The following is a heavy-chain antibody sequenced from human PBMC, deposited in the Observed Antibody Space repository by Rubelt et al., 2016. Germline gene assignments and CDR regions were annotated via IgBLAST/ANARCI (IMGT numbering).Heavy chain of an antibody. D-gene: IGHD4-17*01. CDR2: LNHRGSS. V-gene: IGHV4-34*01. Sequence: QVQLQQWGAGVLKPSETLSLTCSVNARSFSGYYWTWIRQPPGKGLEWIGELNHRGSSNYNPSLTSRVTISADTSRRQFSLRLSPVNAADAAVYYCARESTTTGTNGPFDYWGQGTLVTVSS. CDR1: ARSFSGYY. CDR3: ARESTTTGTNGPFDY. J-gene: IGHJ4*02.